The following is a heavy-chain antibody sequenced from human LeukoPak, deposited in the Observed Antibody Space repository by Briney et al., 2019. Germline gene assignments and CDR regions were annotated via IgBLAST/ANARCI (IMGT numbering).Heavy chain of an antibody. CDR3: AGSYYYDSSRDY. Sequence: SETLSLTCTLSGGSISSGSYYWSWIRQPAGKGLEWIGRIYTNGGTNYNPSLKSRVTISVDTSRTQFSLNLSSVTAADTAVYYCAGSYYYDSSRDYWGQGTLVTVSS. CDR1: GGSISSGSYY. D-gene: IGHD3-22*01. V-gene: IGHV4-61*02. CDR2: IYTNGGT. J-gene: IGHJ4*02.